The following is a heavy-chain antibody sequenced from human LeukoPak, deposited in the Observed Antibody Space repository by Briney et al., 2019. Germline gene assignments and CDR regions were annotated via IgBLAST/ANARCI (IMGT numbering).Heavy chain of an antibody. V-gene: IGHV1-2*02. D-gene: IGHD4-17*01. J-gene: IGHJ4*02. CDR3: ATDYGDYESVY. CDR1: GYSFTGYY. Sequence: ASVKVSCKASGYSFTGYYLHWVRQAPGQGLEWMGWITPTSGATNYAQKFQGRVTMTRDTSITTAYMELSRLRSDDTAVYYCATDYGDYESVYWGQGTLVTVSS. CDR2: ITPTSGAT.